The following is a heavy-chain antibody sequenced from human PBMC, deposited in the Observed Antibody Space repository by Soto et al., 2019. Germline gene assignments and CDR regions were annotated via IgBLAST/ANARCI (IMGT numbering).Heavy chain of an antibody. J-gene: IGHJ5*02. CDR2: IYSTGGT. Sequence: EVLLVESGGDLVQPGGSLRLSCAVSGFTVGNNFMTWVRQAPGKGPEWVSLIYSTGGTLYADSVKGRFTISRDSSKNKLYLKLTSLRVDDTAVYFCARKSDGCSRSSCLYNSFDPWGQGTVVTVSS. D-gene: IGHD3-16*02. CDR1: GFTVGNNF. V-gene: IGHV3-66*01. CDR3: ARKSDGCSRSSCLYNSFDP.